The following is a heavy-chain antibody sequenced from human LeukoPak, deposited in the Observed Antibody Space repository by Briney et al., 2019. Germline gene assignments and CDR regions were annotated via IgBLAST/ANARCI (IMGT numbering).Heavy chain of an antibody. D-gene: IGHD3-22*01. CDR1: GFTFSTCS. V-gene: IGHV3-21*04. CDR2: ISGSSYHI. CDR3: ARGHLYYDSSGYYYPGEITNAFDI. J-gene: IGHJ3*02. Sequence: PGGSLRLSCAASGFTFSTCSMKWVRQAPGKALEWVSSISGSSYHIYYADSVKGRFTISRDNSKNTLYLQMNSLRAEDTAVYYCARGHLYYDSSGYYYPGEITNAFDIWGQGTMVTVSS.